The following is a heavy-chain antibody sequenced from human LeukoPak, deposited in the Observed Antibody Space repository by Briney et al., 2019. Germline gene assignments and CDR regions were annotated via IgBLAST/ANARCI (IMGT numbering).Heavy chain of an antibody. D-gene: IGHD5-18*01. CDR1: GGSISFSTYY. Sequence: EPSETLSLTCTVSGGSISFSTYYWGWIRQPPGKGLDWIGSIYYSGNTYYNPSLKSRVTILVDTSKNQFSLKPSSVTAADTAVYYCASGYSYGFGGLMDDAFDIWGQGTMVTVSS. CDR3: ASGYSYGFGGLMDDAFDI. J-gene: IGHJ3*02. CDR2: IYYSGNT. V-gene: IGHV4-39*07.